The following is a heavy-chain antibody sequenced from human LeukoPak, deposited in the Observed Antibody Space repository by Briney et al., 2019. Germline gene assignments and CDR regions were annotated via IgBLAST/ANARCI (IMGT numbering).Heavy chain of an antibody. CDR3: ARDVARLFDY. CDR1: GFTFSSHA. Sequence: GGSLRLSCAASGFTFSSHAMSWVRQAPGKGLEWVSAIGGDGDSIYYADSVKGRFTISRDNAKNSLYLQMNSLRAEDTAVYYCARDVARLFDYWGQGTLVTVSS. D-gene: IGHD6-25*01. V-gene: IGHV3-23*01. J-gene: IGHJ4*02. CDR2: IGGDGDSI.